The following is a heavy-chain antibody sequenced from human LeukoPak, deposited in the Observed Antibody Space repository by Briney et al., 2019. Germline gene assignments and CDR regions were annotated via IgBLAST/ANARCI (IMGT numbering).Heavy chain of an antibody. Sequence: GRSLRLSCAASGFTFDDYAMHWVRQAPGKGLEWVSGISWNSGSIGYADSVKGRFTISRDNAKNSLYLQMNSLRAEDTAVYYCVRGSRRKGNYYYGMDVWGQGTTVTVSS. D-gene: IGHD6-13*01. J-gene: IGHJ6*02. V-gene: IGHV3-9*01. CDR2: ISWNSGSI. CDR1: GFTFDDYA. CDR3: VRGSRRKGNYYYGMDV.